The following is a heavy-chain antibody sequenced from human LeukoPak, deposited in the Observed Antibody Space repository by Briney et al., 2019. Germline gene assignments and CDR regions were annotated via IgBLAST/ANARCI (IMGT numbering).Heavy chain of an antibody. V-gene: IGHV1-24*01. CDR2: FDPADGEA. D-gene: IGHD3-22*01. J-gene: IGHJ3*02. CDR3: ARNREVDDSNGAFDI. Sequence: ASVKVSCKVSGYTLTDLPMHWGRLAPGRGLEWMGSFDPADGEAVYAQKFQGRVTMTADTSTDTIYMELSSLRSEDTAVYYCARNREVDDSNGAFDIWGRGTIVTVSS. CDR1: GYTLTDLP.